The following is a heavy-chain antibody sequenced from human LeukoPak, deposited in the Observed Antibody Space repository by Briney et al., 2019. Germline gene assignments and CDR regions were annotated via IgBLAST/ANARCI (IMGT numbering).Heavy chain of an antibody. CDR2: MNPDNGHT. V-gene: IGHV1-8*03. D-gene: IGHD1-26*01. J-gene: IGHJ4*02. Sequence: ASVKVSCKASGYTFTSYDISWVRQATGQGLEWMGWMNPDNGHTGYAQKFQGRVTITRNTSISTAYMELSSLRSEDTAVYYCASRPGRGSSWSFYYWGQGTLVTVSS. CDR3: ASRPGRGSSWSFYY. CDR1: GYTFTSYD.